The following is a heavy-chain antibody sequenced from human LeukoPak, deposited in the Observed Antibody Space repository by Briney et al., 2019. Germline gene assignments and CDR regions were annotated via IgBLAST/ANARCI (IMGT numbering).Heavy chain of an antibody. CDR3: ARGPGPADAGGGYCLDY. J-gene: IGHJ4*02. Sequence: ASVKDSCKASGYTFTSYYLYWVRPAPGRGVEWVGLINPSVGRTPTAKKFQGRVPLTRDTSTSTVYMELRSMRSQDTVVYYCARGPGPADAGGGYCLDYWGQGTLVTVSS. CDR1: GYTFTSYY. D-gene: IGHD2-21*01. V-gene: IGHV1-46*01. CDR2: INPSVGRT.